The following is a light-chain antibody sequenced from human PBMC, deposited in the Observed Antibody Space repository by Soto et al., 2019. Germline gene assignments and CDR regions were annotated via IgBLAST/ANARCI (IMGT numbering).Light chain of an antibody. Sequence: QSALTQPPSVSGSPGQSVTISCSGTSSDIGSYNRVSWYQQSPGTAPKLIIYEVSNRPSGVPDRFSGSKSGNTASLSISGLQTEDEADYYCCLYTSTRTVVFGGGTKVTVL. CDR1: SSDIGSYNR. V-gene: IGLV2-18*01. CDR2: EVS. CDR3: CLYTSTRTVV. J-gene: IGLJ2*01.